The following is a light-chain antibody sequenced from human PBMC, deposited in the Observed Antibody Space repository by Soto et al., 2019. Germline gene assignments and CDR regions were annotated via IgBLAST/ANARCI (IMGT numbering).Light chain of an antibody. J-gene: IGLJ2*01. V-gene: IGLV1-40*01. Sequence: QPVLTQPPSVSGAPGQRVTISCTGSSSNIGARYDVHWYQQLPGTAPKLLIYGNSNRPSGVPDRFSGSKSGTSASLAITGLQAEDEADYYCQSYDSSLSGHVVFGGGTQLTVL. CDR2: GNS. CDR3: QSYDSSLSGHVV. CDR1: SSNIGARYD.